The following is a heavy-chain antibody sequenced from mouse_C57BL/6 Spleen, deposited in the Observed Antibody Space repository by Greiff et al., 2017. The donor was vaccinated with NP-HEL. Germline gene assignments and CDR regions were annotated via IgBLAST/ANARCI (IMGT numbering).Heavy chain of an antibody. CDR1: GYSITSGYY. Sequence: DVQLQESGPGLVKPSQSLSLTCSVTGYSITSGYYWNWIRQFPGNKLEWMGYISYDGSNNYNPSLQNRISITRDTSKNQFFLKLNSVTTEDTATYYCARDTTESCDGDFDVWGTGTTVTVSS. V-gene: IGHV3-6*01. CDR3: ARDTTESCDGDFDV. D-gene: IGHD1-1*01. CDR2: ISYDGSN. J-gene: IGHJ1*03.